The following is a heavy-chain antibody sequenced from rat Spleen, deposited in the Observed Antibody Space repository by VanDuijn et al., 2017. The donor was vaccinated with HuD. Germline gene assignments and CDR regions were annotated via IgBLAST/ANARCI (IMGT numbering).Heavy chain of an antibody. CDR2: ISHDGSST. V-gene: IGHV5-7*01. CDR3: TRLYYSNWFAY. J-gene: IGHJ3*01. CDR1: GFTFSDYN. D-gene: IGHD1-1*01. Sequence: EVRLVESGGGLVRPGRSLKLSCAASGFTFSDYNMAWVRQAPKKGLEWVATISHDGSSTYYRDPEKGRFTISRDNAKSTLYLQMDSLRSEDTATYYCTRLYYSNWFAYWGQGTLVTVSS.